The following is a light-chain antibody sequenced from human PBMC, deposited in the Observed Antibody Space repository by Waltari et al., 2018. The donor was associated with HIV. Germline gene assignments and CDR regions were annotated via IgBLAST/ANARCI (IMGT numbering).Light chain of an antibody. Sequence: EIVMTQSPATLSVSPGGRATLFCRASQSVSSNLAWYQQKPGQGPRLLIYGATTRATGFPARFGGSGSGTEFTLTISSLQSEDFGVYYCQQYNKGPLGITLGQGTRLEI. J-gene: IGKJ5*01. CDR2: GAT. CDR3: QQYNKGPLGIT. CDR1: QSVSSN. V-gene: IGKV3-15*01.